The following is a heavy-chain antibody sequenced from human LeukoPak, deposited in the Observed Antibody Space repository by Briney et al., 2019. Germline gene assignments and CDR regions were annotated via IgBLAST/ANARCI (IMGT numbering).Heavy chain of an antibody. CDR1: GFTFDDYA. D-gene: IGHD1-26*01. CDR3: ARDKQVGATLLDC. Sequence: GGSLRLSCAASGFTFDDYAMHWVRQAPGKGLEWVSGISWNSGSIGYADSVKGRFTISRDNAKHSLYLQIDSLRAEDTAMFYCARDKQVGATLLDCWGQGTLVTVSS. CDR2: ISWNSGSI. J-gene: IGHJ4*02. V-gene: IGHV3-9*01.